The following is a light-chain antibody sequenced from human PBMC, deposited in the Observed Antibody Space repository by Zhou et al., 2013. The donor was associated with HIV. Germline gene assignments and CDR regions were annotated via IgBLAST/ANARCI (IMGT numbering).Light chain of an antibody. CDR2: KVS. CDR3: MQATQFHQPWT. J-gene: IGKJ1*01. Sequence: DVVMTQSPLSLPVTLGQPASISCRSSQSLVYSDGNTYLNWFQQRPGQSPRRLIYKVSNRDSGVPDRFSGSGSGTDFTLKISRVEAEDVGVYYCMQATQFHQPWTFGQGTKVEIK. V-gene: IGKV2-30*01. CDR1: QSLVYSDGNTY.